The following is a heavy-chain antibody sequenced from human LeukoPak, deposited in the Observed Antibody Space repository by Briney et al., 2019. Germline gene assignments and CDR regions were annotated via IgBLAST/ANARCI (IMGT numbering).Heavy chain of an antibody. Sequence: ASVKVSCEASGYRFTGYYMHWVRQAPGQGLEWMGWINPNSGDTNYAQKFRGRVTMTRDTSISTGYMDPSRLRSDDTAVYYCARLRITMLAGDYWGQGTLVTVSS. J-gene: IGHJ4*02. CDR1: GYRFTGYY. V-gene: IGHV1-2*02. D-gene: IGHD3-10*02. CDR3: ARLRITMLAGDY. CDR2: INPNSGDT.